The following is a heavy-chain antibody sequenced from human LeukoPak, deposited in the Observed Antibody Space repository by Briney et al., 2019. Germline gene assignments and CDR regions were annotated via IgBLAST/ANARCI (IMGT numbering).Heavy chain of an antibody. V-gene: IGHV3-23*01. CDR2: ISGSGGST. CDR3: AAEDGVFGSWFGELLRWFDP. D-gene: IGHD3-10*01. CDR1: GFTFSSYA. Sequence: GGSLRLSCAASGFTFSSYAMTWVRQAPGKGLEWVSEISGSGGSTYYADSVKGRFTISRDNSKNTLYLQMNSLRAEDTAVYYCAAEDGVFGSWFGELLRWFDPWGQGTLVTVSS. J-gene: IGHJ5*02.